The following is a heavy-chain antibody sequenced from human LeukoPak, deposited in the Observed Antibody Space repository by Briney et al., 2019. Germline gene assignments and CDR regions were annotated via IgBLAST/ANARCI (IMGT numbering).Heavy chain of an antibody. D-gene: IGHD5-24*01. CDR2: ITPSGGT. J-gene: IGHJ4*02. CDR1: GYTFTTYA. Sequence: ASVKVSCKASGYTFTTYAMRWVRQAPGQGLEWMGWITPSGGTNNPQKFQGSVAIARDTSITTAYMDLSRLTSDDTAVYYCARDRYGDGFAHFDYWGQGALVTVSS. V-gene: IGHV1-2*02. CDR3: ARDRYGDGFAHFDY.